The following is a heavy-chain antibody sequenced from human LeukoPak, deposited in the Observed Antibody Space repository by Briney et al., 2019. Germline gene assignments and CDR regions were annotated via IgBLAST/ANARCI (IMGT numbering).Heavy chain of an antibody. Sequence: SETLSLTCTVSGGSISSTNYYWAWIRQPPGRGLEWIGSIYYTGTTFDNPSLKSRVTLPVDTSKNQFSLRLTSVTAADTAFYYCAREEYSSDWYGHDSWGQGTLVTVSS. D-gene: IGHD6-13*01. CDR3: AREEYSSDWYGHDS. CDR1: GGSISSTNYY. J-gene: IGHJ4*02. CDR2: IYYTGTT. V-gene: IGHV4-39*07.